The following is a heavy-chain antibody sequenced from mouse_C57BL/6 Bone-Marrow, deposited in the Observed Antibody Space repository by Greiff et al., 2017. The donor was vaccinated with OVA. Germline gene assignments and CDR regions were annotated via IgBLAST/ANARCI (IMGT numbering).Heavy chain of an antibody. CDR3: ARHKGAYYSNPRAMDY. CDR1: GFTFSDYY. Sequence: DVMLVESGGGLVQPGGSLKLSCAASGFTFSDYYMYWVRQTPEKRLEWVAYISNGGGSTYYPDTVKGRFTISRDNAKNTLYLQMSRLKSEDTAMYYCARHKGAYYSNPRAMDYWGQGTSVTVSS. CDR2: ISNGGGST. D-gene: IGHD2-5*01. V-gene: IGHV5-12*01. J-gene: IGHJ4*01.